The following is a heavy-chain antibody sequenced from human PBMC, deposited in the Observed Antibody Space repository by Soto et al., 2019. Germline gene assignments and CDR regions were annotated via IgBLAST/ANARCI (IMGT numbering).Heavy chain of an antibody. CDR3: AGSQGGSSSLDIYYYYYYCMDV. Sequence: QVQLVPSGAEVKKPGSSVKVSCKAPGGTFSSYAISWVRQAPGQGLEWMGGIIPIFGSAKYAQKFQGRVTITAYESTGTGYMDLSSLRSEDTAVYYCAGSQGGSSSLDIYYYYYYCMDVWGQGTTVTVSS. CDR1: GGTFSSYA. CDR2: IIPIFGSA. J-gene: IGHJ6*02. V-gene: IGHV1-69*01. D-gene: IGHD1-26*01.